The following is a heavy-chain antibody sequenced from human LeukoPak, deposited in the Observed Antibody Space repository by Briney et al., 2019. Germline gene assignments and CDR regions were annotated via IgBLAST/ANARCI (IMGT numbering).Heavy chain of an antibody. CDR1: GGSIIGYY. Sequence: SETLSLTCTVSGGSIIGYYWSWIRQPPGKGLEWIASIYYSGSTNYNPSLKSRVTVSLDTSKNQFSLKLSSVTAADTAVYYCARHRGSNLNRSFDFWGQGTLVTVSS. CDR2: IYYSGST. V-gene: IGHV4-59*08. D-gene: IGHD1-14*01. J-gene: IGHJ4*02. CDR3: ARHRGSNLNRSFDF.